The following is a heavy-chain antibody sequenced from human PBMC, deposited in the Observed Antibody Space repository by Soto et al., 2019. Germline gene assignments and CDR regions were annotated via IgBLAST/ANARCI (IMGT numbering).Heavy chain of an antibody. V-gene: IGHV3-9*01. J-gene: IGHJ4*02. Sequence: GGSLRLSCAASGFTFDDYAMHWVRQAPGKGLEWVSGISWNSGSIGYADSVKGRFTISRDNAKNSLYLQMNSLRAEDTALYYCAKDIRHYIAAAGTWDQGTLVTVSS. D-gene: IGHD6-13*01. CDR1: GFTFDDYA. CDR2: ISWNSGSI. CDR3: AKDIRHYIAAAGT.